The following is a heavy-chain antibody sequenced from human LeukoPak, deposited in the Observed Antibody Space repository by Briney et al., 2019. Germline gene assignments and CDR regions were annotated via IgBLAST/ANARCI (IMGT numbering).Heavy chain of an antibody. V-gene: IGHV4-34*01. J-gene: IGHJ4*02. CDR2: INHSGST. CDR1: GGSLSGYY. D-gene: IGHD1-26*01. Sequence: SETLSLTCAVYGGSLSGYYWSWIRQPPGKGLEWIGEINHSGSTNYNPSLKSRVTISVDTSKNQFSLKLSSVTAADTAVYYCARGSWSGATFDYWGQGTLVTVSS. CDR3: ARGSWSGATFDY.